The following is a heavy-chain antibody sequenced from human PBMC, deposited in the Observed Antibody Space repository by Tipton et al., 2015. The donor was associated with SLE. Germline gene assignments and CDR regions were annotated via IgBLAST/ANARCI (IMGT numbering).Heavy chain of an antibody. D-gene: IGHD1-26*01. V-gene: IGHV3-9*01. CDR1: GFTFDDYA. J-gene: IGHJ6*03. CDR3: AKDGLSGSYWEGYYYYYYYMDV. Sequence: SLRLSCAASGFTFDDYAMRWVRQAPGKGLEWVSGISWNSGSIGYADSVKGRFTISRDNAKNSLYLQMNSLRAEDTALYYCAKDGLSGSYWEGYYYYYYYMDVWGKGTTVTVSS. CDR2: ISWNSGSI.